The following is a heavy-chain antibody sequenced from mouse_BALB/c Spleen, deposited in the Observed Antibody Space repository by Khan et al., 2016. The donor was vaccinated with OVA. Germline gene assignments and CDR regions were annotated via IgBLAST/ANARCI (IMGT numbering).Heavy chain of an antibody. J-gene: IGHJ2*01. CDR1: GYSFTGYF. CDR3: ARKNGSDVEY. D-gene: IGHD1-1*01. V-gene: IGHV1-20*02. Sequence: EVELVESGPELVKPGASVKISCKASGYSFTGYFMNWVMQSHGKSLEWIGRINPHIGETLYNQKFKDKATLTVDESSRTAHMELRSLASEDSAVYYCARKNGSDVEYWGQGTTLTGSS. CDR2: INPHIGET.